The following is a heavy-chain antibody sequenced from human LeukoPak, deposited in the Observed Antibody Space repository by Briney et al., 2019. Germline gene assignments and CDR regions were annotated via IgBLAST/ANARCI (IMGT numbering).Heavy chain of an antibody. D-gene: IGHD4-17*01. CDR3: ARVGINPGDHYYSGMDV. CDR1: GGPISSYY. V-gene: IGHV4-59*12. J-gene: IGHJ6*02. Sequence: KPSETLSLTCTVSGGPISSYYWSWIRQPPGKGLEWIGYVYYSGNTNYNPSLKSRVTILVDKSKNQFSLNLTSVTAADTAVYYCARVGINPGDHYYSGMDVWGQGTTVTVSS. CDR2: VYYSGNT.